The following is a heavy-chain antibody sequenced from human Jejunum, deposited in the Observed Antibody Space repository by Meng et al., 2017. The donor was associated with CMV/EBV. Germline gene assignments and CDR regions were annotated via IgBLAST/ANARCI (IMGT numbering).Heavy chain of an antibody. CDR2: IYSGGGT. J-gene: IGHJ4*02. V-gene: IGHV3-66*01. D-gene: IGHD2-15*01. CDR1: VFIVSRNN. Sequence: VQRGGLGGVCAMPGGCLDTSCEVSVFIVSRNNMSWVRQAPGKGLEWVSVIYSGGGTYYADSVKGRFIISRENSKNTLYVQMNSLRGDDTAVYYCAGGDCSSGSCALDYWGRGTLVTVSS. CDR3: AGGDCSSGSCALDY.